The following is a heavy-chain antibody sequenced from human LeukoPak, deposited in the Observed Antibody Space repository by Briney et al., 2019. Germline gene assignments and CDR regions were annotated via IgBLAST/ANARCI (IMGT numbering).Heavy chain of an antibody. J-gene: IGHJ4*02. CDR2: IDHSGDI. CDR1: GYSISSGYY. V-gene: IGHV4-38-2*01. Sequence: SATLSLTCAVSGYSISSGYYWGWIREPPGKGLEWIGSIDHSGDIYYNPSLKSRLTVSVGMSKNQFSLKLTSVTAADTAVYYCARVDSGYEALTHWGQGTLVTVSS. D-gene: IGHD5-12*01. CDR3: ARVDSGYEALTH.